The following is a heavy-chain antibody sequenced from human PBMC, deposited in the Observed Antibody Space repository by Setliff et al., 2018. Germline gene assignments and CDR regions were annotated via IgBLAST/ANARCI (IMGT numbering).Heavy chain of an antibody. D-gene: IGHD2-21*01. V-gene: IGHV4-4*07. CDR3: AREYVVISFVRNTHSHYGMDV. CDR2: IYTSGTT. J-gene: IGHJ6*02. Sequence: SETLSLTCTVSYGSISSYYWSWIRQPAGRGLEWIGRIYTSGTTNYSPSLKSRVSISSDTSKHVISLKLNSVTAADTAVYFCAREYVVISFVRNTHSHYGMDVWGQGTTVTVSS. CDR1: YGSISSYY.